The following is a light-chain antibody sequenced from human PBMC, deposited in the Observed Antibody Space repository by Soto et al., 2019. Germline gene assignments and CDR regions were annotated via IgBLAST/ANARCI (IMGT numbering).Light chain of an antibody. J-gene: IGKJ1*01. CDR2: GAS. V-gene: IGKV3-20*01. CDR3: QQYGASPPSWT. CDR1: QSVSSSY. Sequence: ETVLTQSPGTLSLSPGERATLSCRASQSVSSSYLAWYQQIPGQAPRLLIYGASSRATVIPYRFSGSGSGTDFTLTISRLEPEDFAVYYCQQYGASPPSWTFGQGTKVEIK.